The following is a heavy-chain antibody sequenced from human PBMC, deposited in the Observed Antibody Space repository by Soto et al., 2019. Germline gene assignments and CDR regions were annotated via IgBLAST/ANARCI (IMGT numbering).Heavy chain of an antibody. D-gene: IGHD2-21*01. CDR1: GGSLSDYF. CDR2: INHLGSI. J-gene: IGHJ6*03. V-gene: IGHV4-34*01. CDR3: ARGGISHWAYFYFLDV. Sequence: SETLSLTCVVSGGSLSDYFWSWIRQPPGMALEWIGEINHLGSINYNPSLKSRVTMSVDTSKNQFSLTLNSVTAADTATYYCARGGISHWAYFYFLDVWDRGTTVTVSS.